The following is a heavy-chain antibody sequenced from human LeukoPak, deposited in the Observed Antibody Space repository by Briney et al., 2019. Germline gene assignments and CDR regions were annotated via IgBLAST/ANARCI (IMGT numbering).Heavy chain of an antibody. CDR3: AKDLGYSSGCGDY. Sequence: GGSLRLSCAASGFTFSSYGMHWVRQAPGKGLEWVAVISYDGSNKYYADSVEGRFTISRDNSKNTLYLQMNSLRAEDTAVYYCAKDLGYSSGCGDYWGQGTLVTVSS. J-gene: IGHJ4*02. V-gene: IGHV3-30*18. CDR1: GFTFSSYG. D-gene: IGHD6-19*01. CDR2: ISYDGSNK.